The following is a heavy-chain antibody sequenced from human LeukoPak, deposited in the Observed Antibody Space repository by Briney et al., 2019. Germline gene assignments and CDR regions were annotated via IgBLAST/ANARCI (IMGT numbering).Heavy chain of an antibody. V-gene: IGHV4-34*01. J-gene: IGHJ6*02. Sequence: SETLSLTCAVYGGSFSGYYWSWIRQPPGKGLEWIGEINHSGSTNYNPSLKSRVTISVDTSKNQFSLKLSSVTAADTAVYYCAREPYSRGYYGMDVWGQGTTVTVSS. CDR3: AREPYSRGYYGMDV. D-gene: IGHD4-4*01. CDR1: GGSFSGYY. CDR2: INHSGST.